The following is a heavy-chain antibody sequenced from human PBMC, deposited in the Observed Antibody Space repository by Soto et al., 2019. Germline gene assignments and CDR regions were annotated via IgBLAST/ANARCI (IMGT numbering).Heavy chain of an antibody. CDR1: GGSFSGYY. Sequence: SETLSLTCAVYGGSFSGYYWSWIRQPPGKGLEWIGEINHSGSTNYNPSLKSRVTISVGTSKNQFSLKLSSVTAADTAVYYCARSDSSGYYYQNAQFDYWGQGTLVTVSS. V-gene: IGHV4-34*01. J-gene: IGHJ4*02. D-gene: IGHD3-22*01. CDR3: ARSDSSGYYYQNAQFDY. CDR2: INHSGST.